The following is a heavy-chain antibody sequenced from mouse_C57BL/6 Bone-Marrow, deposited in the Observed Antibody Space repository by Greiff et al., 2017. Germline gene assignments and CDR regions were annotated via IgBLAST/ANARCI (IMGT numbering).Heavy chain of an antibody. CDR2: SRNKANDYTT. V-gene: IGHV7-1*01. D-gene: IGHD4-1*02. CDR1: GFTFSDFY. CDR3: ARDAFQLGYYAMDY. Sequence: EVKLMESGGGLVQSGRSLRLSCATSGFTFSDFYMEWVRQAPGKGLEWIAASRNKANDYTTEYSASVKGRFIVSRDTSQSILYLQMNALRAEDTAIYYCARDAFQLGYYAMDYWGQGTSVTVSS. J-gene: IGHJ4*01.